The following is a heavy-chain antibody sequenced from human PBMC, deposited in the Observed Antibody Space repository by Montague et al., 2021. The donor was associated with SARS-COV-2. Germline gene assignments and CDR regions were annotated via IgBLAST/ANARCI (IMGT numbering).Heavy chain of an antibody. J-gene: IGHJ4*02. Sequence: SLRLSCAASEFTFSIHWMSWVRQAPGKGLEWVAHINPDGSERYYVDSVKGRFTISRDNAQNSLYLQMNSLRAEDTAVYYCAREGYYYEGYFDDWGQGTLVTVSS. V-gene: IGHV3-7*01. CDR2: INPDGSER. CDR1: EFTFSIHW. D-gene: IGHD3-22*01. CDR3: AREGYYYEGYFDD.